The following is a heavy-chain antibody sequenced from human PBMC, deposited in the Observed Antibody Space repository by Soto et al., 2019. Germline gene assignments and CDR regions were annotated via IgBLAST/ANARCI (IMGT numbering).Heavy chain of an antibody. CDR1: GFTFSTSP. CDR3: GRKEVSGPIDY. Sequence: GGSLRLSWSAAGFTFSTSPMHCVRQAPGKGLEYVSAISPTGGTTYYADSLKGRFTTSRDNSKSTLYLHMSSLTTEDTAVYYCGRKEVSGPIDYWGQGTLVTVSS. V-gene: IGHV3-64D*06. CDR2: ISPTGGTT. J-gene: IGHJ4*02.